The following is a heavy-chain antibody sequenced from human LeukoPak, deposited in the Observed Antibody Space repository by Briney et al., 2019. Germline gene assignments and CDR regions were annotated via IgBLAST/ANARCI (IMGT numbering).Heavy chain of an antibody. V-gene: IGHV3-21*06. CDR2: MSPKSDYI. Sequence: GGSLRLSCAASGFTFSSYAMSWVRQAPGKGLEWVSSMSPKSDYIYYSDSLKGRFTISRDNAKNVLFLQVNSLRADDTAVYYCASGGNYDYWGQGTLVTVSS. CDR3: ASGGNYDY. D-gene: IGHD1-7*01. CDR1: GFTFSSYA. J-gene: IGHJ4*02.